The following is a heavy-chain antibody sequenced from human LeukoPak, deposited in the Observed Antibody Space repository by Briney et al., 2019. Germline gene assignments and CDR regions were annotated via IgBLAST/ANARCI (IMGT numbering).Heavy chain of an antibody. CDR1: GFTFSDYY. CDR3: ARFWSGYSGLYYYGMDV. CDR2: ISSSGSTI. J-gene: IGHJ6*02. V-gene: IGHV3-11*01. D-gene: IGHD3-3*01. Sequence: GGSLRLSCAASGFTFSDYYMSWIRQAPGKGLEWVSYISSSGSTIYYADSVKGRFTVSRDNAKNSLYLQMNSLRAEDTAVYYCARFWSGYSGLYYYGMDVWGQGTTVTVSS.